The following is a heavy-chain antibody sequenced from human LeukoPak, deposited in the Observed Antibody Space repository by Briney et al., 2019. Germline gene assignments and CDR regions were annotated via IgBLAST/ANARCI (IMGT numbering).Heavy chain of an antibody. CDR3: ARLGSTSDHFDY. CDR1: GFTVNSHY. Sequence: GGSLRLSCAASGFTVNSHYMSWVRQARGKGLEWVSIIYGGGGTYYADSVKGRFTISSDNSKNTLFLQMNTLRAEDTAVYYCARLGSTSDHFDYWGQGTLVTVSS. V-gene: IGHV3-53*01. J-gene: IGHJ4*02. D-gene: IGHD7-27*01. CDR2: IYGGGGT.